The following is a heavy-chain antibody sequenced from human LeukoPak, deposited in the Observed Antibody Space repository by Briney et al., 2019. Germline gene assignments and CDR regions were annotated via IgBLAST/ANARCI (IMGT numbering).Heavy chain of an antibody. Sequence: SETLSLTCTVSGGSISSYYWSWIRQPAGKGLEWIGRIYTSGRTNYNPSPKSRVTISVDTSKNQFSLKLSSVTAADTAVYYCARAMIFPPDYYYYMDVWGKGTTVTISS. D-gene: IGHD3-22*01. J-gene: IGHJ6*03. V-gene: IGHV4-4*07. CDR1: GGSISSYY. CDR2: IYTSGRT. CDR3: ARAMIFPPDYYYYMDV.